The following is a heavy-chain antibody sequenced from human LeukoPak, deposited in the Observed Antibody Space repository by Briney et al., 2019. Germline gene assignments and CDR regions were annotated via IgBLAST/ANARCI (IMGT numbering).Heavy chain of an antibody. CDR2: IFYGGST. J-gene: IGHJ2*01. D-gene: IGHD6-6*01. CDR1: GGSISSYY. V-gene: IGHV4-59*08. Sequence: SETLSLTYTVSGGSISSYYWSWIWQPPGKGLEWIGYIFYGGSTNYNPSLKSRVTISVDTSKKQFSLKLRSVTAADTAVYYCARGVKIEYSSSSRNWFFDLWGRGTLVTVSS. CDR3: ARGVKIEYSSSSRNWFFDL.